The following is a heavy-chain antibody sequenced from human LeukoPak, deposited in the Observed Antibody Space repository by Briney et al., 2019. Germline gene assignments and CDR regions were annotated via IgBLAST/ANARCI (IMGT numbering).Heavy chain of an antibody. CDR2: IYTSGST. V-gene: IGHV4-61*02. J-gene: IGHJ4*02. D-gene: IGHD3-3*01. CDR1: GGSISSGSYY. Sequence: SETLSLTCTVSGGSISSGSYYWSWLRQPAGKGLEWIGRIYTSGSTNYNPSLKSRVTISVDTSKNQFSLKLSSVTAADTAVYYCARILRFLEWPSGPLYYFDYWGQGTLVTVSS. CDR3: ARILRFLEWPSGPLYYFDY.